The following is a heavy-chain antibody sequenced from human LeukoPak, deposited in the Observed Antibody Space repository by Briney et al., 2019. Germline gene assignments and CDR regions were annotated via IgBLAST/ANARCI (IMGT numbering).Heavy chain of an antibody. V-gene: IGHV3-21*01. D-gene: IGHD3-10*02. Sequence: GGSLRLSCAASGFTFSSYSMNWVRQAPGKGLEWVSSISSSSSYIYYADSVKGRFTISRDNAKNSLYLQMNSLRAEDTAVYYCARVVVVRGIDYWGREPWSPSPQ. J-gene: IGHJ4*02. CDR1: GFTFSSYS. CDR3: ARVVVVRGIDY. CDR2: ISSSSSYI.